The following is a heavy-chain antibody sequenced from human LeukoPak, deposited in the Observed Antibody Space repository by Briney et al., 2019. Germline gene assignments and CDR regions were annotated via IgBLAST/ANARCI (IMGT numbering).Heavy chain of an antibody. CDR2: INPNSGGT. CDR3: ARGPGIAAAGPLGY. J-gene: IGHJ4*02. V-gene: IGHV1-2*02. CDR1: GYTFTGYY. Sequence: ASVKVSCKASGYTFTGYYMYWVRQAPGQGLEWMGWINPNSGGTNYAQKFQGRVTMTKDTSISTAYMELSRLRSDDTAVYYCARGPGIAAAGPLGYWGQGTLVTVSS. D-gene: IGHD6-13*01.